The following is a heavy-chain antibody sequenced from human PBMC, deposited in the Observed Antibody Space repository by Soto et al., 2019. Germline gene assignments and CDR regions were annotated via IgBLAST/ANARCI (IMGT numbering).Heavy chain of an antibody. CDR3: AKKVNSGPGSQYFDY. V-gene: IGHV3-23*01. Sequence: GSIRLSCAASGFTFDNYAMHWVRQAPGKGLEWVSGFRTGGDDGTTYYADSVKGRFTISRDNSKNTLFLQMNSLRAEDTAIYYCAKKVNSGPGSQYFDYWGQGTLVTVSS. CDR1: GFTFDNYA. D-gene: IGHD3-10*01. J-gene: IGHJ4*02. CDR2: FRTGGDDGTT.